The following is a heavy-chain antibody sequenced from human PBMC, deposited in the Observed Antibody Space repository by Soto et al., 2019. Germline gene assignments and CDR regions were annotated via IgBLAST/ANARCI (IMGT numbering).Heavy chain of an antibody. J-gene: IGHJ4*02. CDR3: ARGSHYYDSSGYYAPSFDY. D-gene: IGHD3-22*01. V-gene: IGHV3-30-3*01. Sequence: GGSLRLSCAASGFTFSSYAMHWVRRAPGKGLEWVAVISYDGSNKYYADSVKGRFTISRDNSKNTLYLQMNSLRAEDTAVYYCARGSHYYDSSGYYAPSFDYWGQGTLVTVSS. CDR2: ISYDGSNK. CDR1: GFTFSSYA.